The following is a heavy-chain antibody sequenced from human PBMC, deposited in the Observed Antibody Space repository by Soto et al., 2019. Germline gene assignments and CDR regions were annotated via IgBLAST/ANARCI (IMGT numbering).Heavy chain of an antibody. J-gene: IGHJ4*02. V-gene: IGHV4-39*01. CDR3: ARLEGGGSPNFDY. CDR1: GGSIRSSSYY. CDR2: IYYSGST. D-gene: IGHD2-15*01. Sequence: PSETLSLTCTVSGGSIRSSSYYWGWIRQPPGKGLEWIGSIYYSGSTYYNPSLKSRVTISVDTSKNQFSLKLSSVTAADTAVYYCARLEGGGSPNFDYWGQGTLVTVSS.